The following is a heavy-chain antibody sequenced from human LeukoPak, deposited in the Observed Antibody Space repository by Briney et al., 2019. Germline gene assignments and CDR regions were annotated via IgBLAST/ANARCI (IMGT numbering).Heavy chain of an antibody. D-gene: IGHD3-9*01. Sequence: SGGSLRLSCAASGFTFSSYGMHWVRQAPGKGLEWVAVIWYDGSNKYYADSVKGRFTISRDNSKNTLYLQMNSLRAEDTAVYYCARVLRYFDSYYYYGMDVWGQGTTVTVSS. CDR3: ARVLRYFDSYYYYGMDV. CDR1: GFTFSSYG. V-gene: IGHV3-33*01. J-gene: IGHJ6*02. CDR2: IWYDGSNK.